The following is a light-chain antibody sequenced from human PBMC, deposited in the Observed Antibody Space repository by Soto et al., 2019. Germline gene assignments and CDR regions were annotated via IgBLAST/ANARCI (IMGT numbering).Light chain of an antibody. CDR3: QQYGSSPPVT. J-gene: IGKJ3*01. CDR2: GAS. V-gene: IGKV3-20*01. Sequence: EIVLTQSPGTLSLSPGERATLSCRASQSVSSSHLAWYQQKPGQAPRLLIYGASSRATGIPDRFSGSGSGTDFTLTISRLEPEDFAVYYCQQYGSSPPVTFGPGTKVDIK. CDR1: QSVSSSH.